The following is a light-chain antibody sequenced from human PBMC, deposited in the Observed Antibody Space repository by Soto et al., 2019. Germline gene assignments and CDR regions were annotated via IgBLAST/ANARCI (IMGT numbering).Light chain of an antibody. CDR2: DNN. Sequence: QSALTQPPSVSAAPGQRVTISCSGSSSNVGNHNVSWYQQLPGTAPKLLIYDNNKRPSGIPDRFSGSKSGTSATLGITGLQTGDEADYYCGTWDSSLSVVFGGGTKLTVL. CDR3: GTWDSSLSVV. V-gene: IGLV1-51*01. CDR1: SSNVGNHN. J-gene: IGLJ2*01.